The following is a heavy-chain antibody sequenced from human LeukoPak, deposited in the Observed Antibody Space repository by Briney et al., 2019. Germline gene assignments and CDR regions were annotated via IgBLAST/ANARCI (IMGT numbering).Heavy chain of an antibody. D-gene: IGHD2/OR15-2a*01. J-gene: IGHJ3*02. CDR1: GFTFSSYY. CDR2: ISTSSSYI. V-gene: IGHV3-21*01. CDR3: ARDNSEYHAAFDI. Sequence: GGSLRLSCAASGFTFSSYYMNWVRQAPGKGLEWVSSISTSSSYIYYADSVKGRFTISRDNAKNSLYLQMNSLRAEDTAVYYCARDNSEYHAAFDIWGQGTMVTVSS.